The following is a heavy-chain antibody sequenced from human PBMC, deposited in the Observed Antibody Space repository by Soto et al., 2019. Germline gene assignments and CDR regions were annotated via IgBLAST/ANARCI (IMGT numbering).Heavy chain of an antibody. J-gene: IGHJ3*02. Sequence: SETLSLTCAVYGGSFSGYYWSWIRQPPGKGLEWIGEINHSGSTNYNPSLKSRVTISVDTSENQFSLKLSSVTAADTAVYYWARRPRGRVPTGSLWSGYYSPEYAFDIWGQGTMVTVSS. CDR1: GGSFSGYY. CDR2: INHSGST. D-gene: IGHD3-3*01. CDR3: ARRPRGRVPTGSLWSGYYSPEYAFDI. V-gene: IGHV4-34*01.